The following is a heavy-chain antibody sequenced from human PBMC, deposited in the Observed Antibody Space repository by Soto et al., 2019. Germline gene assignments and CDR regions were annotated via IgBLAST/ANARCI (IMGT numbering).Heavy chain of an antibody. CDR1: GYFFTSHY. CDR3: ARGFSAGKGSPPDF. Sequence: ASVKVSCKTSGYFFTSHYIHWVRLAPGRGLEWMGRINPNNGDTNSPQKFQGRVTMTSDTSISTAYMEMSGLRSDDTALYYCARGFSAGKGSPPDFWGQGSLVTVSS. D-gene: IGHD6-13*01. J-gene: IGHJ4*02. CDR2: INPNNGDT. V-gene: IGHV1-2*06.